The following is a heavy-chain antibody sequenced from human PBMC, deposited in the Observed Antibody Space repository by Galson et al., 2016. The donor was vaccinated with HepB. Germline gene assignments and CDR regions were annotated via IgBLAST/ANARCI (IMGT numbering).Heavy chain of an antibody. J-gene: IGHJ6*02. Sequence: SLRLSCAASGFIVSSNYMSWVRQAPGKGLEWVSVIFTGGTTYYADSVKDRFTISRDISKNILYLQMNSLRAEDTAIYYCARGGNSATHPLQYGMDVWGLGTTVTVSS. CDR3: ARGGNSATHPLQYGMDV. CDR2: IFTGGTT. CDR1: GFIVSSNY. D-gene: IGHD4-23*01. V-gene: IGHV3-53*01.